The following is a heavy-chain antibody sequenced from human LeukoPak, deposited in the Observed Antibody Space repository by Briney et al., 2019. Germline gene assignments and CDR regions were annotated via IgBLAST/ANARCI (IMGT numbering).Heavy chain of an antibody. CDR3: ARDYGDWNYDWFDP. V-gene: IGHV1-69*06. J-gene: IGHJ5*02. CDR1: GGTFSSYA. CDR2: IIPIFGTA. Sequence: ASVKVSCKASGGTFSSYAISWVRQAPGQGLEWMGGIIPIFGTANYAQKLQGRVTITADKSTSTAYMELSSLRSEDMAVYYCARDYGDWNYDWFDPWGQGTLVTVSS. D-gene: IGHD1-7*01.